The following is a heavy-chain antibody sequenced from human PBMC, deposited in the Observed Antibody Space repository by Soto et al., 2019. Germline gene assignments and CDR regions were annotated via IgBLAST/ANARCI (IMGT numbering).Heavy chain of an antibody. D-gene: IGHD3-22*01. CDR2: ISSSSSTI. CDR3: AREVGTITYYYDSSGFYHFDY. CDR1: GFTFSSYS. J-gene: IGHJ4*02. Sequence: EVQLVESGGGLVQPGGYLRLSCAASGFTFSSYSMNWVRQAPGKGLEWVSYISSSSSTIYYADSVKGLFTISRDNAKNFMYLQMNSLRDEDTVVYYCAREVGTITYYYDSSGFYHFDYWGQGTLVTVFS. V-gene: IGHV3-48*02.